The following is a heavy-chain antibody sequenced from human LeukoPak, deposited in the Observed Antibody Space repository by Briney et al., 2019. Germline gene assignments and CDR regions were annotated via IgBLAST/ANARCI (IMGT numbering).Heavy chain of an antibody. CDR1: GGSISSGGYY. V-gene: IGHV4-31*03. CDR3: ARKSLGAFDI. Sequence: PSQTLSLTCTVSGGSISSGGYYWSWIRQHPGKGLEWIGYFYYSGTTYYNPSLKSRVTISVDTSKNQFSLNLSSVTAADTAVYYCARKSLGAFDIWGQGTMVTVSS. J-gene: IGHJ3*02. CDR2: FYYSGTT.